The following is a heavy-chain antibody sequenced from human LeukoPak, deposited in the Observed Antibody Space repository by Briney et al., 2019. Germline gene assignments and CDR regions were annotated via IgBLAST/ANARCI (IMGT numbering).Heavy chain of an antibody. V-gene: IGHV4-61*02. Sequence: SQTLSLTCTVSVGSISSGSYYWSWIRQPAGKGLERIGRIYTSGSTNYNPSLKGRVTISVDTSKNQFSLTLSSVTAADTAVYYCARGSLLEARGAFDIWGQGTMVTVSS. D-gene: IGHD3-3*01. CDR2: IYTSGST. CDR3: ARGSLLEARGAFDI. J-gene: IGHJ3*02. CDR1: VGSISSGSYY.